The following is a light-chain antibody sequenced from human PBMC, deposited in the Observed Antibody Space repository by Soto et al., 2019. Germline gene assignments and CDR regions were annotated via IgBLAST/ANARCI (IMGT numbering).Light chain of an antibody. CDR3: QYWDDYSWT. CDR2: KAS. J-gene: IGKJ1*01. CDR1: QSITDW. V-gene: IGKV1-5*03. Sequence: DIQMTQSPSTLSASVGDRVTITCRASQSITDWLAWYQQKPGKAPKFLIYKASNLEGGVPSRFSGSGSGTEFTLTISSVKPDDFATYYCQYWDDYSWTFDQGTKVEIK.